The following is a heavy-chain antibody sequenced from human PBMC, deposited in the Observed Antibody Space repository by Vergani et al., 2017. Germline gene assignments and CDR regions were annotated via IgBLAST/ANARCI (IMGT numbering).Heavy chain of an antibody. Sequence: QVQLVQSGAEVKKPGSSVKVSCKASGGTFSSNSISWVRQAPGQGLEWMGRIIPIFGTTSYAQKFQGRVTILADESTSTADMELSGLRSEDTAIYYCASPLRFGSGPPRFFGLDVWGQGTMVNVAS. D-gene: IGHD6-19*01. CDR2: IIPIFGTT. CDR1: GGTFSSNS. CDR3: ASPLRFGSGPPRFFGLDV. J-gene: IGHJ6*02. V-gene: IGHV1-69*13.